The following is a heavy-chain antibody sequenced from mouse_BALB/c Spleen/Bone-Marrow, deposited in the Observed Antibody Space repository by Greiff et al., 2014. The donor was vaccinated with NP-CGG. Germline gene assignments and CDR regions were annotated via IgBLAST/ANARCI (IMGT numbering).Heavy chain of an antibody. CDR2: INNNGGST. Sequence: VQLKESGGGLVQPGGSLKLSCVASEFTFSSYGMSWVRQTPDKRLELVATINNNGGSTYYPDSVKGQFTISRDNAKNTLYLQMSSLKSEDTAMYYCARVYGWYFDVWGAGTTVTVSS. CDR1: EFTFSSYG. J-gene: IGHJ1*01. V-gene: IGHV5-6-3*01. CDR3: ARVYGWYFDV. D-gene: IGHD1-1*01.